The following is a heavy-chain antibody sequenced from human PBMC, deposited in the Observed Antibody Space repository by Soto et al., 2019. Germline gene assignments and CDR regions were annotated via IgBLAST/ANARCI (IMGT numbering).Heavy chain of an antibody. CDR3: AGATDGLYGMDV. CDR2: IWYDGSNK. CDR1: GFTFSSYG. V-gene: IGHV3-33*01. D-gene: IGHD5-12*01. Sequence: GGSLRLSCAASGFTFSSYGMHWVRQAPGKGLEWVAVIWYDGSNKYYADSVKGRFTISRDNSKNTLYLQMNSLRAEDTAVYYCAGATDGLYGMDVWGQGTTVTVSS. J-gene: IGHJ6*02.